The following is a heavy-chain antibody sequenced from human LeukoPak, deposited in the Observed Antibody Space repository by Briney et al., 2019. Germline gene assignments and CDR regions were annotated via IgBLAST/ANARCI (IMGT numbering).Heavy chain of an antibody. V-gene: IGHV4-39*01. D-gene: IGHD5/OR15-5a*01. CDR1: GGSISSTAYY. J-gene: IGHJ6*03. Sequence: SETLSLTCTVSGGSISSTAYYWDWIRQPPGNGLEWIGSIYYSETTYYNSSLKSRVTISLNTSKNQFSLRLTSVTAADTAVYYCARQVSDYYYYYIDVWGKGATVTVSS. CDR3: ARQVSDYYYYYIDV. CDR2: IYYSETT.